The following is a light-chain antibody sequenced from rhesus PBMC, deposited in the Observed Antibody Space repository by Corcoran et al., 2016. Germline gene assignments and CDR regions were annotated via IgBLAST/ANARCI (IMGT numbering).Light chain of an antibody. J-gene: IGKJ1*01. CDR1: QSVTSW. Sequence: DIQMTQSPSSLSASVGDTVTITCRASQSVTSWLAWYQQKPGKAPKLLIYKASSLQSGVPSRFSGSGSWTDFTLTISSLQSEDFATYYCQQYSSSPPTFGQGTKVEIK. V-gene: IGKV1-22*01. CDR3: QQYSSSPPT. CDR2: KAS.